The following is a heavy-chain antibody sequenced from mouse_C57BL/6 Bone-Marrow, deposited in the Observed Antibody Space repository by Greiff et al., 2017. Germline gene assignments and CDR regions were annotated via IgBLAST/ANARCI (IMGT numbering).Heavy chain of an antibody. V-gene: IGHV5-12*01. CDR3: ARQDFAY. J-gene: IGHJ3*01. CDR2: ISNGGGST. CDR1: GFTFSDYY. Sequence: EVQGVESGGGLVQPGGSLKLSCAASGFTFSDYYMYWVRQTPEKRLEWVAYISNGGGSTYYPDTVKGRFTISRDNAKNTLYLQMSRLKSEDTAMYYCARQDFAYWGQGTLVTVSA.